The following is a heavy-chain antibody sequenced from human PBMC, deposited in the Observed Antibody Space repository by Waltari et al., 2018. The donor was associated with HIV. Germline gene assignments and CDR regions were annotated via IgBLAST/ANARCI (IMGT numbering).Heavy chain of an antibody. V-gene: IGHV1-2*02. D-gene: IGHD2-15*01. CDR3: ARGQYCSGGSCYYFDY. Sequence: QVQLVQSGAEVKKPGASVKVSCKASGYTFTAYLMHWVRQAPGKGLEWMGWINPNSGGTNYAQKFQGRVTMTRDTSISTAYMELSRLRSDDTAVYYCARGQYCSGGSCYYFDYWGQGTLVTVSS. CDR1: GYTFTAYL. J-gene: IGHJ4*02. CDR2: INPNSGGT.